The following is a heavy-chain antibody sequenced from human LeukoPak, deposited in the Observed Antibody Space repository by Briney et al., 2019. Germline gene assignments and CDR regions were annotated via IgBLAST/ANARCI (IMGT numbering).Heavy chain of an antibody. CDR3: ARVYCSSTSCYILSYYYYGMDV. V-gene: IGHV3-30-3*01. Sequence: GGSLRLSCVASGFNFNTHWMSWVRQAPGKGLEWVAVISYDGSNKYYADSVKGRFTISRDNSKNTLYLQMNSLRAEDTAVYYCARVYCSSTSCYILSYYYYGMDVWGQGTTVTVSS. CDR2: ISYDGSNK. CDR1: GFNFNTHW. J-gene: IGHJ6*02. D-gene: IGHD2-2*02.